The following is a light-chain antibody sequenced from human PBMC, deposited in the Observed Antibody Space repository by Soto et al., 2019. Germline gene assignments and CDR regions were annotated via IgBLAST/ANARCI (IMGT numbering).Light chain of an antibody. Sequence: DIQLTQSPSFLSASVGDRVTITCRATQDISNYLAWYQQKPGKAPNLLIHSASTLRGGVSSRFGGSGSGTEITLTISSLQPEDLATYYCQQGNSYPLTFGGGTKVEIK. V-gene: IGKV1-9*01. J-gene: IGKJ4*01. CDR1: QDISNY. CDR3: QQGNSYPLT. CDR2: SAS.